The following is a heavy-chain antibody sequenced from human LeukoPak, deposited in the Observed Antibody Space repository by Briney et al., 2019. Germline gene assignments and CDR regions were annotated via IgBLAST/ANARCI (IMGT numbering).Heavy chain of an antibody. J-gene: IGHJ4*02. CDR2: INPSGGST. V-gene: IGHV1-46*03. CDR3: AREGYDSSGYYPFDY. D-gene: IGHD3-22*01. Sequence: ASVKVSCKASGYTFISYYMHWVRQAPGQGLEWMGIINPSGGSTSYAQTFQGRVTMTRDTTTSTVYMELSSLRSEDTAVYYCAREGYDSSGYYPFDYWGQGTLVTVSS. CDR1: GYTFISYY.